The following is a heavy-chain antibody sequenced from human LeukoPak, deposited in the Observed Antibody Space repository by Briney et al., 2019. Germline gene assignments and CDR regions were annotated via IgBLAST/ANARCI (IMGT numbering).Heavy chain of an antibody. CDR2: IYYSGST. D-gene: IGHD6-13*01. Sequence: PSETLSLTCTVSGGSISSSSCYWGWIRQPPGKGLEWIGSIYYSGSTYYNPSLKSRVTISVDTSKNQFSLKLSSVTAADTAVYYCARRGAAAGQRIFDYWGQGTLVTVSS. CDR1: GGSISSSSCY. CDR3: ARRGAAAGQRIFDY. J-gene: IGHJ4*02. V-gene: IGHV4-39*01.